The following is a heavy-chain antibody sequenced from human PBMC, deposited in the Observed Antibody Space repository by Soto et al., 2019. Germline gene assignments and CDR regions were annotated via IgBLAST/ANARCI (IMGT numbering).Heavy chain of an antibody. CDR3: TRDGDIVVVPAATPFSFFYYYGMDV. Sequence: GGSLRLSCTASGFTFGDYAMSWFRQAPGKGLEWVGFIRSKAYGGTTEYAASVKGRFTISRDDSKSIAYLQMNSLKTEDTAVYYCTRDGDIVVVPAATPFSFFYYYGMDVWGQGTTVTVSS. V-gene: IGHV3-49*03. CDR2: IRSKAYGGTT. J-gene: IGHJ6*02. D-gene: IGHD2-2*02. CDR1: GFTFGDYA.